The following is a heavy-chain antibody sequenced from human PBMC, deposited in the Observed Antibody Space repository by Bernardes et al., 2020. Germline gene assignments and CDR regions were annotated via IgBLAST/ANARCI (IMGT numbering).Heavy chain of an antibody. J-gene: IGHJ4*02. CDR3: ARGRGQLAFDY. Sequence: SETLSLTCTVSGGSISSYYWSWIRQPPGKGLEWIGYIYYSGSTNYNPSLKSRVTISVDTSKNQFSLKLSSVTAADTAVYYCARGRGQLAFDYWGQGTLVTVSS. CDR1: GGSISSYY. D-gene: IGHD6-6*01. CDR2: IYYSGST. V-gene: IGHV4-59*01.